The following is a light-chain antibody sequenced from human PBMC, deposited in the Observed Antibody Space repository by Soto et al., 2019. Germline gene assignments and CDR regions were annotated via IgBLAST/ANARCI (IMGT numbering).Light chain of an antibody. Sequence: EIVLTQSPATLSLSPGERATLSCRASQSVGSSLDWYQQKPGQAPRLLISDASSRAAGCPARFSGSGSGTDFTLTISSLESEDFAVYYCQQRYSWPLTFGGGTKVEIK. V-gene: IGKV3-11*01. CDR1: QSVGSS. J-gene: IGKJ4*01. CDR2: DAS. CDR3: QQRYSWPLT.